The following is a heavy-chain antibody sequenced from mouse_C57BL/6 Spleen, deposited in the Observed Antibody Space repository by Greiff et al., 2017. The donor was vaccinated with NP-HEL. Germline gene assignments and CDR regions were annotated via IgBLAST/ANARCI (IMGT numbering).Heavy chain of an antibody. CDR2: IYPGDGDT. D-gene: IGHD2-5*01. CDR1: GYAFSSSW. V-gene: IGHV1-82*01. CDR3: AGYSNYVDY. Sequence: QVQLQQSGPELVKPGASVKISCKASGYAFSSSWMNWVQQRPGKGLEWIGRIYPGDGDTNSNGKFKGKATLPADKSSSTAYMQLSSLTSEDSAVYFCAGYSNYVDYWGQGTTLTVSS. J-gene: IGHJ2*01.